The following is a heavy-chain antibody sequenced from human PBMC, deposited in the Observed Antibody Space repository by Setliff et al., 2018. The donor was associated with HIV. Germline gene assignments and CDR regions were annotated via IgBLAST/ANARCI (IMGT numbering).Heavy chain of an antibody. J-gene: IGHJ4*02. CDR2: IKPNSGGT. D-gene: IGHD6-19*01. CDR3: ARDEVIEVAGDFDN. CDR1: GYIFTNYG. Sequence: GASVKVSCKASGYIFTNYGISWVRQAPGQGLEWVGRIKPNSGGTNYAQKFQGRVTMTRDTSISTAYMELSRLRSDDTAVYYCARDEVIEVAGDFDNWGQGTLVTVSS. V-gene: IGHV1-2*02.